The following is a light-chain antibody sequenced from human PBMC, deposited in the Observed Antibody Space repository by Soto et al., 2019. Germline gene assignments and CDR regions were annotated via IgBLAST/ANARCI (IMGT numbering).Light chain of an antibody. CDR2: STS. V-gene: IGKV1-6*01. J-gene: IGKJ1*01. CDR1: QGIRND. Sequence: AIQMTQSPSSLSASVGDRVTITCRASQGIRNDLGWYQQKPGKAPKLLIYSTSTLQSGVPSRFSGSGSGTDFTLTISSLQPEDFETYYCLQDYNYPWTFGQGTKVDTK. CDR3: LQDYNYPWT.